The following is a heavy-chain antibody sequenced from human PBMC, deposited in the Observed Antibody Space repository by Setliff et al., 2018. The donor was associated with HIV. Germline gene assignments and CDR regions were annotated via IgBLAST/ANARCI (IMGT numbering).Heavy chain of an antibody. CDR3: ARDDGFGI. V-gene: IGHV1-2*06. Sequence: GASVKVSCKASGYTFTAYYIHWVRQAPGQGLEWMGRIDPNFGGTNYAQKFQGRVSMTRDTSISTAYMELSRLRSDDTAVYYCARDDGFGIWGQGTMVTVSS. CDR2: IDPNFGGT. CDR1: GYTFTAYY. J-gene: IGHJ3*02.